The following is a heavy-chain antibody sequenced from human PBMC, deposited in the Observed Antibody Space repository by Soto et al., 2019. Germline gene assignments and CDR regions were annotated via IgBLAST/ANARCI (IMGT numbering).Heavy chain of an antibody. CDR2: IYYNGNT. Sequence: QVQLQESGPGLVKPSETLSLTCTVSGGSITNHYWSWIRQPPGKGLEWIGYIYYNGNTNYKPSLKSLVTMSVDTSRNQISLKLTTVTTADTAVYYCTRANWYSEYWGQGTLVTVSS. CDR1: GGSITNHY. CDR3: TRANWYSEY. V-gene: IGHV4-59*11. D-gene: IGHD7-27*01. J-gene: IGHJ4*02.